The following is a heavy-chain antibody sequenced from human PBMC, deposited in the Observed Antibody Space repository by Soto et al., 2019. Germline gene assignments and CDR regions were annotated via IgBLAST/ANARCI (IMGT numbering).Heavy chain of an antibody. D-gene: IGHD6-6*01. CDR1: GGSLSSGGYY. CDR2: MYHSGNT. V-gene: IGHV4-31*03. Sequence: PSETLSLPCSVSGGSLSSGGYYWSWIRQLPGKDLEWIGYMYHSGNTYYSSSLKSRLTVSVDTSNSQFYLKLTSVTAADTAVYFWARGGSSSSNAFDSWGQGTVVTVSS. J-gene: IGHJ3*02. CDR3: ARGGSSSSNAFDS.